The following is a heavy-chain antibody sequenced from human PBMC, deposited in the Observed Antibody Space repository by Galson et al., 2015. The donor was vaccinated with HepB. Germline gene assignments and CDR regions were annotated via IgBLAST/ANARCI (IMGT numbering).Heavy chain of an antibody. V-gene: IGHV1-2*04. D-gene: IGHD2-8*01. CDR3: ARGRVYCTNGVCYNWFDP. CDR1: GYTFTGYY. Sequence: SVKVSCKASGYTFTGYYMHWVRQAPGQGLEWMGWINPNSGGTNYAQKFQGWVTMTRDTSISTAYMELSRLRSDDTAVYYCARGRVYCTNGVCYNWFDPWGQGTLLTVSS. J-gene: IGHJ5*02. CDR2: INPNSGGT.